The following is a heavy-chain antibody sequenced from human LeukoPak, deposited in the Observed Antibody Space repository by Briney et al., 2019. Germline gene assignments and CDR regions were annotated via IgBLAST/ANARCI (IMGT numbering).Heavy chain of an antibody. CDR1: GGSISSGGYS. CDR3: ARGDFAHPGYFDY. CDR2: IYHSGST. J-gene: IGHJ4*02. Sequence: SETLSLTCAVSGGSISSGGYSWSWIRQPPGKGLEWIGYIYHSGSTYYNPSLKSRVTISVDRSKNQFSLELSSVTAADTAVYYCARGDFAHPGYFDYWGQGTLVTVSS. V-gene: IGHV4-30-2*01. D-gene: IGHD3-3*01.